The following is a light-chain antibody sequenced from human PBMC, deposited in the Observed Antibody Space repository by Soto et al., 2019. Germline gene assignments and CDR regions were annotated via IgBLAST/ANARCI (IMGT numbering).Light chain of an antibody. CDR3: QQYNNWPWT. J-gene: IGKJ1*01. Sequence: EIVLTQSPATLSVSPGERATLSCRASQTVSRHLAWYQQKPGQAPRLLFHGASTRATGVPARFSGSGSGTEFTLTVSSLQSEDFAVYFCQQYNNWPWTFGQGTKVEIK. CDR2: GAS. CDR1: QTVSRH. V-gene: IGKV3-15*01.